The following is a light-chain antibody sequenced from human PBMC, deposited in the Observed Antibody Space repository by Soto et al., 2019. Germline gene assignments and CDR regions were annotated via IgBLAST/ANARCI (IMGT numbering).Light chain of an antibody. CDR1: QSVDRY. Sequence: EVVLTQSPDTLSLSPGETATLSCRASQSVDRYVAWYQQKVGQAPRLLIYDAYTRATGVGARFAGSGSAKDFSPTITGQEPEDLAVYSCQKRAKGPTTLGPGTKVEMK. V-gene: IGKV3-11*01. CDR3: QKRAKGPTT. CDR2: DAY. J-gene: IGKJ2*01.